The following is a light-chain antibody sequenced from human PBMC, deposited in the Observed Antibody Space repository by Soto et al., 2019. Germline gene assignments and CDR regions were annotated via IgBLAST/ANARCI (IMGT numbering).Light chain of an antibody. CDR1: QSVLYSSNNKNY. CDR3: QQYESTPPT. V-gene: IGKV4-1*01. J-gene: IGKJ2*01. CDR2: WAS. Sequence: IVMTQSPDSLAVSLGERATINCKSSQSVLYSSNNKNYLAWYQQRPGQPPKLLIYWASTRESGVPDRLSGSGSGTDFTLTITSLQAEDVAVYYCQQYESTPPTFGKGTKLEIK.